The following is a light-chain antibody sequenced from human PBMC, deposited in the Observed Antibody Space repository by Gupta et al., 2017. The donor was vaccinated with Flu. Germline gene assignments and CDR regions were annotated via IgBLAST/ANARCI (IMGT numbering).Light chain of an antibody. V-gene: IGLV2-14*03. Sequence: SALTQPASVSGSPGPSSTISCTGTSSDVGAYNYVSWYQHHPGKPPKLMIYDVSNRPAGVASRFSVSKSGNTASLTISGLQEEDGADYYYNSHTSSSSYVFGTGTKLTVL. J-gene: IGLJ1*01. CDR1: SSDVGAYNY. CDR3: NSHTSSSSYV. CDR2: DVS.